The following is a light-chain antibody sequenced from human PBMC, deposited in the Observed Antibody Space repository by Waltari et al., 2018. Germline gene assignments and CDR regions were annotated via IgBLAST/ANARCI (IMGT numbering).Light chain of an antibody. V-gene: IGLV2-11*01. CDR3: CSYAGSYTYV. Sequence: QSALTQPRSVSGSPGPSVTISCTGTSIDVGGYKYLSWYQQHPGKAPKLMIYDVSKRPSGVPDRFSGSKSGNTASLTISGLQAEDEADYYCCSYAGSYTYVFGTGTKVTVL. J-gene: IGLJ1*01. CDR1: SIDVGGYKY. CDR2: DVS.